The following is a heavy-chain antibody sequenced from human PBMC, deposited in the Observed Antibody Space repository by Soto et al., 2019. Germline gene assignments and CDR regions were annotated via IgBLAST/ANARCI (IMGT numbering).Heavy chain of an antibody. CDR2: IKKTTDSWTP. V-gene: IGHV3-15*01. CDR1: GLAFSHDW. J-gene: IGHJ4*01. CDR3: TTDHILCGTPSSNRN. D-gene: IGHD1-26*01. Sequence: GGSLRLSCAASGLAFSHDWMNWVRQAPGKGLDWVGRIKKTTDSWTPDSAAPVKGRFTISRDDSKNTLYLQMXSMRTEDTAMYSCTTDHILCGTPSSNRNWGQGTQLTVCS.